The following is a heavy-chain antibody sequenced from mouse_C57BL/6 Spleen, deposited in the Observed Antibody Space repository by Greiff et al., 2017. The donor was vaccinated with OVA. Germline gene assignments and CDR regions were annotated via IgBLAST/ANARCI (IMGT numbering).Heavy chain of an antibody. Sequence: EVQLQQSGGDLVKPGGSLRLSCAASGFTFSSYGMSWVRQTPDKRLEWVATISSGGSYTYYPDSVSGRFTISRDNAKTTLYRQMSSLKSEDTAMDYCARQDWFDYWGQGTTLTVSS. J-gene: IGHJ2*01. D-gene: IGHD4-1*01. V-gene: IGHV5-6*01. CDR2: ISSGGSYT. CDR1: GFTFSSYG. CDR3: ARQDWFDY.